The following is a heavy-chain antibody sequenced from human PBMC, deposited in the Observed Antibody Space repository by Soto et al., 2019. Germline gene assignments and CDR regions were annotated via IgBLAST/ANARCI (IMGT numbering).Heavy chain of an antibody. J-gene: IGHJ3*02. Sequence: SLTCTVSGGSISSYYWSWIRQPPGKGLEWIGYIYYSGSTNYNPSLKSRVTISVDTSENQFSLKLSSVTAADTAVYYCARERFYYDSSGYNDAFDIWRQGTMVTVSS. CDR2: IYYSGST. D-gene: IGHD3-22*01. CDR1: GGSISSYY. CDR3: ARERFYYDSSGYNDAFDI. V-gene: IGHV4-59*01.